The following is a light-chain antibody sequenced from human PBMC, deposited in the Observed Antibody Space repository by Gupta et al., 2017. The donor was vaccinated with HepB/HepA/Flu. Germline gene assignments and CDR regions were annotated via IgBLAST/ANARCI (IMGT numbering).Light chain of an antibody. CDR3: GTWDSSLSGVV. CDR1: SCELGSNY. V-gene: IGLV1-51*01. Sequence: SCELGSNYLSWYQQFPGPAPKLLIYGSNGRPSGIPDRFSGSKSGTSATLGITGLQTGDEADYYCGTWDSSLSGVVFGGGTKLTVL. J-gene: IGLJ2*01. CDR2: GSN.